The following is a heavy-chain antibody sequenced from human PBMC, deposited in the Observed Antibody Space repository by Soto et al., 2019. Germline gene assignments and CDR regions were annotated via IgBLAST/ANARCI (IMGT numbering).Heavy chain of an antibody. D-gene: IGHD6-13*01. Sequence: QVQLVQSGAEVKKPGASVKVSCKASGYTFTSYDVNWLRQAPGQGHEWMGWMNPNNGDTGYAQKFQGSVNMTSNTLISSDYMDLTSRTSEDTAVYYCVRVRPEFSPSSWGWFHPWGQGTLVTVSS. CDR1: GYTFTSYD. V-gene: IGHV1-8*01. CDR2: MNPNNGDT. CDR3: VRVRPEFSPSSWGWFHP. J-gene: IGHJ5*02.